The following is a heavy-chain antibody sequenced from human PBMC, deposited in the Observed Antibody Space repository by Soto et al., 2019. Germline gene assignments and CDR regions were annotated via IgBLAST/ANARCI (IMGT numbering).Heavy chain of an antibody. J-gene: IGHJ6*02. V-gene: IGHV4-31*03. D-gene: IGHD1-7*01. Sequence: SETLSLTCTVSGGSISSGGYYWSWIRQHPGKGLEWTGYIYYSGSTYYNPSLKSRVTISVDTSKNQFSLKLSSVTAADTAVYYCARDRMGDITGTTWNYYYGMDVWGQGTTVTVSS. CDR1: GGSISSGGYY. CDR3: ARDRMGDITGTTWNYYYGMDV. CDR2: IYYSGST.